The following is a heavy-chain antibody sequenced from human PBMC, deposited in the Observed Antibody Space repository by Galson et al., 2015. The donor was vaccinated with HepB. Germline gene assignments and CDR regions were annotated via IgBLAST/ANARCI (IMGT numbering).Heavy chain of an antibody. Sequence: LRLSCAASGFTLSSYGINWVRQAPGKGLEWVSYISSGGSTIYYADSVKGRFTISRDNAKNSLYLQMNSLRDEDTAVYYCARDRGYSVYDDRGFDPWGQGTLVTVSS. V-gene: IGHV3-48*02. D-gene: IGHD5/OR15-5a*01. CDR3: ARDRGYSVYDDRGFDP. J-gene: IGHJ5*02. CDR1: GFTLSSYG. CDR2: ISSGGSTI.